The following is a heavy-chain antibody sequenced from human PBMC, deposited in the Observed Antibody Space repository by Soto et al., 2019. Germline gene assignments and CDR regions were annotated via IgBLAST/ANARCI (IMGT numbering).Heavy chain of an antibody. CDR2: ISPYTGNT. D-gene: IGHD3-16*01. J-gene: IGHJ6*02. CDR3: VMVDNYVTPTPQDV. CDR1: GYIFVNYG. V-gene: IGHV1-18*01. Sequence: QVQLVQSGDEVKKPGASVKVSCKASGYIFVNYGIAWVRQAPGQGLEWMGWISPYTGNTHSATKVQGSLTRTTDTSTSTAYMALGSLTSDDTAVFYCVMVDNYVTPTPQDVWGQGTTVTVSS.